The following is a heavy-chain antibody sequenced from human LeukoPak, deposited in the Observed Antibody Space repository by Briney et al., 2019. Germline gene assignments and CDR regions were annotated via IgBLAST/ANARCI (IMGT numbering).Heavy chain of an antibody. J-gene: IGHJ6*02. Sequence: PGGSLRLSCAASGFTFSSYSMNWVRQAPGKGLEWVSSISSSSSYIYYADSVKGRFTISRDNAKNSLYLQMNSLRAEDTAVYYCARDSQYYDFWSGYYTHDYYYYGMDVWGQGTTVTVSS. CDR1: GFTFSSYS. D-gene: IGHD3-3*01. CDR3: ARDSQYYDFWSGYYTHDYYYYGMDV. CDR2: ISSSSSYI. V-gene: IGHV3-21*01.